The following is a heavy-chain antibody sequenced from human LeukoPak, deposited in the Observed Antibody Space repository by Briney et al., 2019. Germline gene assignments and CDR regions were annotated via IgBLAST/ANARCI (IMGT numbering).Heavy chain of an antibody. CDR2: IIPILGTA. J-gene: IGHJ5*02. D-gene: IGHD4-11*01. V-gene: IGHV1-69*05. CDR3: AKVYSTYFPNWFDP. Sequence: SVKVSCKASGGTFSSCAISWVRQAPGQGLEWMGGIIPILGTANYAQKFQGRVTITTDESTSTAYMELSSLRSEDTAVYYCAKVYSTYFPNWFDPWGQGTLVTVSS. CDR1: GGTFSSCA.